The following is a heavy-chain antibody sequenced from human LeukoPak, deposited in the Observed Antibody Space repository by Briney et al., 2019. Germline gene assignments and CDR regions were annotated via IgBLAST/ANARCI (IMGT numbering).Heavy chain of an antibody. Sequence: GGSLRLSCAASGFTFSSYGMHWVRQAPGKGLEWVAVIWYDGSNRYYADSVKGRFTISRDNSKNTLYLQMNSLRAEDTAVYYCARGQAARLDYYYGMDVWGQGTTVTVSS. J-gene: IGHJ6*02. CDR1: GFTFSSYG. CDR3: ARGQAARLDYYYGMDV. D-gene: IGHD6-6*01. V-gene: IGHV3-33*01. CDR2: IWYDGSNR.